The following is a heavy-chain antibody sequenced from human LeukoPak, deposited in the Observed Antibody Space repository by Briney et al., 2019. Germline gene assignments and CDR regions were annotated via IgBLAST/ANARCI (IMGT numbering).Heavy chain of an antibody. D-gene: IGHD2-15*01. Sequence: GGSLRLSCAASGFTFSGYWMSWVRQAPGKGLEWVANIRQDGSEKYYVDSVKGRFTISRDNAGNSLYLQMNSLRAEDTAVYYCATHGGYCSGGSCYTVHWGQGTLVTVSS. J-gene: IGHJ4*02. CDR1: GFTFSGYW. CDR2: IRQDGSEK. V-gene: IGHV3-7*01. CDR3: ATHGGYCSGGSCYTVH.